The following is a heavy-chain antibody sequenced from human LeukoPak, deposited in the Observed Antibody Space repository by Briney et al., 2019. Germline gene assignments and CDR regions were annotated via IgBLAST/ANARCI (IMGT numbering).Heavy chain of an antibody. CDR3: AKGWQWGALRAPPFDY. Sequence: QLGGSLRLSCAASGFTFSSYELNWVRQAPGKGLEWVSAISGSGGSTYYADSVKGRFTISRDNSKNTLYLQMNSLRAEDTAVYYCAKGWQWGALRAPPFDYWGQGTLVTVSS. CDR1: GFTFSSYE. CDR2: ISGSGGST. J-gene: IGHJ4*02. D-gene: IGHD6-19*01. V-gene: IGHV3-23*01.